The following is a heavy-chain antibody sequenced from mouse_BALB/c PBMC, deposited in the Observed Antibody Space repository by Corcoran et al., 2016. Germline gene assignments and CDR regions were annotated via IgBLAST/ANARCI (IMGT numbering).Heavy chain of an antibody. CDR1: GYTFTSYV. V-gene: IGHV1S136*01. J-gene: IGHJ4*01. CDR2: INPYNDGT. CDR3: ARDPYYYAMDY. Sequence: EVQLQQSGPELVKPGASVKMSCKASGYTFTSYVMHWVKQKPGQGLEWIGYINPYNDGTKYNEKFKGKDTLTSAKSSSTAYMELSSLTSEDSAVDYCARDPYYYAMDYWGQGTSVTVSS.